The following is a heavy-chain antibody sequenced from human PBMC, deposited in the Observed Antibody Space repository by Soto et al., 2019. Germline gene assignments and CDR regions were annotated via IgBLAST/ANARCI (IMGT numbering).Heavy chain of an antibody. Sequence: SGPTLVNPTQTLTLTCTFSGFSLSTSGMCVSWIRQPPGKALEWLAPIDWDDDKYYSTSLKTRLTISKDTSKNQVVLTMTNMDAVDTATYYSARYCYASTGYGLWLDPWGQGTLVTVSS. CDR1: GFSLSTSGMC. V-gene: IGHV2-70*01. J-gene: IGHJ5*02. D-gene: IGHD3-22*01. CDR2: IDWDDDK. CDR3: ARYCYASTGYGLWLDP.